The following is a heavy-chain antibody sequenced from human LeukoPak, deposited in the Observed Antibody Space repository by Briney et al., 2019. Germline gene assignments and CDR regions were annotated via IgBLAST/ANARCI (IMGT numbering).Heavy chain of an antibody. J-gene: IGHJ6*02. CDR3: ARGRTVTTKYGMDV. D-gene: IGHD4-17*01. V-gene: IGHV4-59*01. Sequence: PSEALSLTCTVSGGSISSYYWSWIRQPPGKGLEWIGYIYYSGSTNYNPSLKSRVTISVDTSKNQFSLKLSSVTAADTAVCYCARGRTVTTKYGMDVWGQGTTVTVSS. CDR2: IYYSGST. CDR1: GGSISSYY.